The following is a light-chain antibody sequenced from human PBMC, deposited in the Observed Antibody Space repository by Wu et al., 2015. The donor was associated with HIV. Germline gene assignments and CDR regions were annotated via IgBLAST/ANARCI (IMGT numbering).Light chain of an antibody. Sequence: EIVMTQSPATLSVSPGERATLSCRASQSVSSNLAWYQQKPGQAPRLLIYGASTRATGIPARFSGSGSGTDFTLSISRLDPDDSAVYYCHQYGSAFGQGTRLEIK. V-gene: IGKV3-15*01. CDR3: HQYGSA. CDR2: GAS. CDR1: QSVSSN. J-gene: IGKJ5*01.